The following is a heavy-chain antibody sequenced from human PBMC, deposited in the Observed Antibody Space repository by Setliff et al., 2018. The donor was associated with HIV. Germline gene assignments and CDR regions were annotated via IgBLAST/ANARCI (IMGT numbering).Heavy chain of an antibody. CDR3: VSRQLGGIDF. CDR1: GGTFSSYA. CDR2: MNPNTGDT. D-gene: IGHD1-1*01. J-gene: IGHJ4*02. V-gene: IGHV1-8*02. Sequence: ASVKVSCKASGGTFSSYAISWVRQAPGQGLDWMGWMNPNTGDTGFAQRFQDRFIMTSDTATNTAFLELKSLTYDDTAVYYCVSRQLGGIDFWGQGTLVTVSS.